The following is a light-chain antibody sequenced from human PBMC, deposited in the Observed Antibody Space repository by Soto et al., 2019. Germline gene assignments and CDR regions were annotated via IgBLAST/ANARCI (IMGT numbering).Light chain of an antibody. CDR3: SAYTARSTLV. Sequence: QSALTQPASVSGSAGQSITISCSGTMRDVGAYNLVSWYQQHPGTAPKLIIYEVRNRPSGISSRFSGSRSGNTASLTISGLQSDDEGDDYCSAYTARSTLVFGGGTKLTVL. J-gene: IGLJ3*02. CDR1: MRDVGAYNL. V-gene: IGLV2-14*01. CDR2: EVR.